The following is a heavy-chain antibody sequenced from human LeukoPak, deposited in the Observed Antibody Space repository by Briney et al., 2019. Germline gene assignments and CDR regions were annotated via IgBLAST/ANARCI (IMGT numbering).Heavy chain of an antibody. CDR3: ARDPNYARGAFDI. V-gene: IGHV3-21*01. J-gene: IGHJ3*02. D-gene: IGHD5-24*01. CDR1: GFTFSSYS. Sequence: GGSLRLSCAASGFTFSSYSMNWVRQAPGKGLEWVSSISSSSSYIYYADSVKGRFTISRDNAKNSLYLQMNSLRAEDTAVYYRARDPNYARGAFDIWGQGTMVTVSS. CDR2: ISSSSSYI.